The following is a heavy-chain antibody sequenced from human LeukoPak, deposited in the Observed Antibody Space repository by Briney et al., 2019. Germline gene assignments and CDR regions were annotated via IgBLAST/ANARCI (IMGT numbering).Heavy chain of an antibody. D-gene: IGHD3-9*01. CDR1: GYTFTGYY. V-gene: IGHV1-2*02. Sequence: ASVKVSCKASGYTFTGYYMHWVRQAPGQGPEWMGWINPNSGGTNYAQKFHDRVTMTRDTSIRTAYMEVSRLRSDDTAVYYCARSPDILTGENFDYWGQGTLVTVSS. CDR3: ARSPDILTGENFDY. CDR2: INPNSGGT. J-gene: IGHJ4*02.